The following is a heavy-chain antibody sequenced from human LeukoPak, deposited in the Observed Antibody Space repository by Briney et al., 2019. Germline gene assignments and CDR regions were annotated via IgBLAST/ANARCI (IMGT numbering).Heavy chain of an antibody. CDR1: GGSISSYY. CDR3: ARDQWELLRSFGIDY. J-gene: IGHJ4*02. D-gene: IGHD1-26*01. V-gene: IGHV4-4*07. Sequence: SETLSLTCTVSGGSISSYYWSWIRQPAGKGLEWIGRIYTSGSTNYNPSLKSRVTISVDTSKNQFSLKLSSVTAADTAVYYCARDQWELLRSFGIDYWGQGTLVTVSS. CDR2: IYTSGST.